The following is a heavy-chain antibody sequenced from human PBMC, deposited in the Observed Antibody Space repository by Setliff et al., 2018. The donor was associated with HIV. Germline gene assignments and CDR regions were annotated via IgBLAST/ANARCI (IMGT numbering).Heavy chain of an antibody. CDR1: GGSISSPGYY. D-gene: IGHD4-17*01. Sequence: SETLSLTCTASGGSISSPGYYWSWIRQHPGKGLEWIGYFYYTGSDYYNPSLKSRVTISVDTSKNQFSLKLRSVTAADTAVYYCARGAGLYGDYHVYWGQGTLVTVSS. J-gene: IGHJ4*02. CDR3: ARGAGLYGDYHVY. V-gene: IGHV4-31*03. CDR2: FYYTGSD.